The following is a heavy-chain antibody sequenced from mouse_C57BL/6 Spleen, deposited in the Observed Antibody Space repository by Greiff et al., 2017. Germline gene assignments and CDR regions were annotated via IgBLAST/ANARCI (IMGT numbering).Heavy chain of an antibody. V-gene: IGHV1-53*01. D-gene: IGHD2-1*01. J-gene: IGHJ1*03. CDR2: INPSNGGT. CDR3: ARGDYGNWYFDV. CDR1: GYTFTSYW. Sequence: QVQLQQSGTELVKPGASVKLSCKASGYTFTSYWMHWVKQRPGQGLEWIGNINPSNGGTNYNEKFKSKATLTVDKSSSTAYMQLSSLTSEDSAVYYCARGDYGNWYFDVWGTGTTVTVSS.